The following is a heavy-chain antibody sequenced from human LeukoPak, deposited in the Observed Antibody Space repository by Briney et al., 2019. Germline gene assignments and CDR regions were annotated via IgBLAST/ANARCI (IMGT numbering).Heavy chain of an antibody. CDR2: ISSSGSTI. CDR3: AELSITMIGGV. D-gene: IGHD3-10*02. J-gene: IGHJ6*04. CDR1: GFTVSSNY. V-gene: IGHV3-48*03. Sequence: PGGSLRLSCAASGFTVSSNYMNWVRQAPGKGLEWVSYISSSGSTIYYADSVKGRFTISRDNAKNSLYLQMNSLRAEDTAVYYCAELSITMIGGVWGKGTTVTISS.